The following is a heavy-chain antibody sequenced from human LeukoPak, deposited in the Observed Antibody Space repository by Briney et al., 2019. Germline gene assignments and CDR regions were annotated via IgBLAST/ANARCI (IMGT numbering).Heavy chain of an antibody. J-gene: IGHJ4*02. Sequence: SETLSLTCSVSGGSISSYYWSWIRQPPGKGLEWIGYIYYSGSTNYNPSLKSRVTISVDTSKNQFSLKLSSVTAADTAVYYCAREVVPAAGGFDYWGQGTLVTVSS. V-gene: IGHV4-59*01. D-gene: IGHD2-2*01. CDR3: AREVVPAAGGFDY. CDR2: IYYSGST. CDR1: GGSISSYY.